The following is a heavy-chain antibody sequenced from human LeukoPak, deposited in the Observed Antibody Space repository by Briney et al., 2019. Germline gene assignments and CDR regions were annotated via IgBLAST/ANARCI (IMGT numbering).Heavy chain of an antibody. V-gene: IGHV3-48*02. CDR2: INRGSSTI. D-gene: IGHD1-26*01. CDR3: ARECLMVGVYDAFDI. Sequence: GGSLRLSCVVSGFTFSSYGMNWVRQAPAQGPEWVSYINRGSSTIYYADSVKGLFTISRDNAKNSLYLQMNSLRDEDTAVYYCARECLMVGVYDAFDIWGQGTMVTVSS. J-gene: IGHJ3*02. CDR1: GFTFSSYG.